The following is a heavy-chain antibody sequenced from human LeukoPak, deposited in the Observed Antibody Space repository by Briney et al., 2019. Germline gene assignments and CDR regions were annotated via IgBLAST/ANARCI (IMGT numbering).Heavy chain of an antibody. V-gene: IGHV3-30*03. J-gene: IGHJ4*02. D-gene: IGHD4-17*01. Sequence: SGGSLRLSCAASGFTFSSYGMHWVRQAPGKGLEWVAVISYDGSNKYYADSVKGRFTISRDNSKNTLYLQMNSLRAEDTAVYYCARDRSLDYGDYDYWGQGTLVTVSS. CDR3: ARDRSLDYGDYDY. CDR1: GFTFSSYG. CDR2: ISYDGSNK.